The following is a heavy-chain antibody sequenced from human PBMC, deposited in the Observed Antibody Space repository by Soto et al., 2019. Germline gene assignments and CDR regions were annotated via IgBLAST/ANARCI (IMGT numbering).Heavy chain of an antibody. CDR1: GGTFSSYA. D-gene: IGHD3-9*01. CDR2: IIPTFGTA. CDR3: ARADILRNLHWFYPFDH. Sequence: SVKVSCKASGGTFSSYAISWVRQAPGQGLEWMGGIIPTFGTANYAQKFQGRVTITADESTSTAYMELSSLRSEDTAVYYCARADILRNLHWFYPFDHWGQGTLVTVTS. V-gene: IGHV1-69*13. J-gene: IGHJ4*02.